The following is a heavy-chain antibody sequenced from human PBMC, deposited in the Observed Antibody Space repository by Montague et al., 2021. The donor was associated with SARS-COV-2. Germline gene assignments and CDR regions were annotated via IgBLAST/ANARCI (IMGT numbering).Heavy chain of an antibody. Sequence: SETLSLTCTFSGDSFISDYYSLAWVPPPPGQGLDGIRYLCYQRGSYYTPSLQSPMTVYPDRSQNHFSLNLSAVTAAATALYPCAKGRIAVHGKAGSLAGYLHSWGRGTLVTVSP. CDR1: GDSFISDYYS. D-gene: IGHD6-19*01. CDR3: AKGRIAVHGKAGSLAGYLHS. J-gene: IGHJ4*02. CDR2: LCYQRGS. V-gene: IGHV4-39*02.